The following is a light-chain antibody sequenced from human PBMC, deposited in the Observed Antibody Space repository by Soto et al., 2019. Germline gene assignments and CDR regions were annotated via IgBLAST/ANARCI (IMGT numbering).Light chain of an antibody. V-gene: IGLV1-51*01. CDR1: SSNIGNNY. Sequence: QSVLTQPPSVSAAPGQKVTISCSGSSSNIGNNYVSWYQQLPGTAPKLLIYDNNKRPSGIPDRFSGSKSGTSPTLGITGLQTGDEGDYYCGTWDSSLSAVVFGGGTKLTVL. J-gene: IGLJ2*01. CDR3: GTWDSSLSAVV. CDR2: DNN.